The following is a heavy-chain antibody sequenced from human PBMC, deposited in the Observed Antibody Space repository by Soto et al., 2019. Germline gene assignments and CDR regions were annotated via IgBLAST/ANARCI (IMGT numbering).Heavy chain of an antibody. Sequence: EVQLLESGGGLVQPGGSLRLSCAASGFTFSSYAMSWVRQAPGKGLEWVSAISGSGGSTYYADSVKGRFTISRDNSKNTLYLHMNSLGAEDPAVYYCAIPHLLWFGELLYWVGYFDLWGRGTLVTVSS. CDR1: GFTFSSYA. CDR3: AIPHLLWFGELLYWVGYFDL. D-gene: IGHD3-10*01. J-gene: IGHJ2*01. CDR2: ISGSGGST. V-gene: IGHV3-23*01.